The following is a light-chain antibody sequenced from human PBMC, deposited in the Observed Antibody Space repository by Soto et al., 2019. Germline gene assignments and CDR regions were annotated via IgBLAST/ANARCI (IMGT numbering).Light chain of an antibody. CDR3: LQYNHYPLT. J-gene: IGKJ4*01. Sequence: DIQMTQSPSTLSASVGDRVTITCRASQSIRRWLAWYQQKPGQAPNLLIYKASSLAGGVPSRFSGSASATEFTLTISSPQPDDFATYFCLQYNHYPLTFGGGTRVEIK. CDR2: KAS. CDR1: QSIRRW. V-gene: IGKV1-5*03.